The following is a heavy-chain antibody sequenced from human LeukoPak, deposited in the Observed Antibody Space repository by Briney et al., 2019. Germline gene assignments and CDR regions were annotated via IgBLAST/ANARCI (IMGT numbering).Heavy chain of an antibody. CDR2: ISGSGGST. CDR1: GFTFSSYG. Sequence: GGSLSLSCAASGFTFSSYGMHWVRQAPGKGLEWVSAISGSGGSTYYADSVKGRFTISRDNSKNTLYLQMNSLRAEDTAVYYCAKVKDIVVVPAAIRCSSFDYWGEGTRDRVSS. J-gene: IGHJ4*02. CDR3: AKVKDIVVVPAAIRCSSFDY. D-gene: IGHD2-2*02. V-gene: IGHV3-23*01.